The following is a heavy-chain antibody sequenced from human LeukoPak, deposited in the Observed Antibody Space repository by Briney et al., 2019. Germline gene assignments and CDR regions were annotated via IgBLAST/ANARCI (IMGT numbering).Heavy chain of an antibody. D-gene: IGHD3-10*01. CDR1: GFTCSNYI. V-gene: IGHV3-21*01. J-gene: IGHJ4*02. CDR3: ARGGAMVRGVSPLDY. Sequence: GGSLGLSCAASGFTCSNYIINWVRQAPGKGLEGVSSISGSSSYITYADSVKGRFTISRDNAKNSLYLQMNSLRAEDTAVYYCARGGAMVRGVSPLDYWAREPWSPSPQ. CDR2: ISGSSSYI.